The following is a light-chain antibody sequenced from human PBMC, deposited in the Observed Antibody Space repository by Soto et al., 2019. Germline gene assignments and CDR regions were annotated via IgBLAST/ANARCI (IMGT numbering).Light chain of an antibody. CDR2: DAT. CDR1: QSISTY. J-gene: IGKJ1*01. Sequence: DIQMTQSPSSLSASVGDRVTITCRASQSISTYLNWYQQKPGKAPQLLINDATRLQSGVPSRFSDSGYGTDFTLTLSSLQPEDFATYYCQQTYSTPPWTFGQGTKVEIK. V-gene: IGKV1-39*01. CDR3: QQTYSTPPWT.